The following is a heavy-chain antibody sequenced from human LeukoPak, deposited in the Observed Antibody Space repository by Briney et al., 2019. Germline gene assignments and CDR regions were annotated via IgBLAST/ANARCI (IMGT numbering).Heavy chain of an antibody. CDR2: INTNTGNP. V-gene: IGHV7-4-1*02. CDR3: AREAPPPHLQLWFSNDAFDI. CDR1: GYTFTSYA. Sequence: GASVKVSCKASGYTFTSYAMNWVRQAPGQGLEWMGWINTNTGNPTYAQGFTGRFVFSLDTSVSTAYLQISSLKAEDTAVYYCAREAPPPHLQLWFSNDAFDIWGQGTMVTVSS. J-gene: IGHJ3*02. D-gene: IGHD5-18*01.